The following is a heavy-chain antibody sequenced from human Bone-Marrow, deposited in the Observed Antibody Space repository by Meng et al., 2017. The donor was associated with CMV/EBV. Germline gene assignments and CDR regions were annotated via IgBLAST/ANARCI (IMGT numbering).Heavy chain of an antibody. CDR2: IYYSGST. CDR1: GGSISSSSYY. J-gene: IGHJ6*02. Sequence: SETLSLTCTVSGGSISSSSYYWGWIRQPPGKGLEWIGSIYYSGSTYYNPSLKSRVAMSVDTSKKQFSLKLRSVTAADTAVYYCARGDVDDHWNNYHPSFGLDVWGQGTTVTVSS. CDR3: ARGDVDDHWNNYHPSFGLDV. D-gene: IGHD3-3*01. V-gene: IGHV4-39*07.